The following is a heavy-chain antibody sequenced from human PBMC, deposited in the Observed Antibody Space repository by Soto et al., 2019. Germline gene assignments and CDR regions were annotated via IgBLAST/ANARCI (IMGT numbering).Heavy chain of an antibody. J-gene: IGHJ4*02. D-gene: IGHD5-12*01. CDR3: AAGGGLPRYY. CDR2: IYHSGST. CDR1: GGSISSGGYS. Sequence: QLQLQESGSGLVKPSQTLSLTCAVSGGSISSGGYSWSWIRQPPGKGLEWIGYIYHSGSTYYDPSLKSRVTRSVDMSKNQFSLKLSSVNAADTAVYYCAAGGGLPRYYWGQGNLVTVSS. V-gene: IGHV4-30-2*01.